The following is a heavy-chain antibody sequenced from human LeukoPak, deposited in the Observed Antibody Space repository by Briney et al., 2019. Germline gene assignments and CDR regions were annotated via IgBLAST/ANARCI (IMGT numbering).Heavy chain of an antibody. CDR2: IKSKTDGGTT. J-gene: IGHJ3*02. V-gene: IGHV3-15*01. Sequence: GGSLRLSCAASGFTFSNAWMSWVRQAPGKGLEWVGRIKSKTDGGTTDYAAPVKGRFTISRDDSKNTLYLQMNSLKTEDTAVYYCTTYYDSSGYYYTDAFDIWGQGTMVTVST. CDR3: TTYYDSSGYYYTDAFDI. CDR1: GFTFSNAW. D-gene: IGHD3-22*01.